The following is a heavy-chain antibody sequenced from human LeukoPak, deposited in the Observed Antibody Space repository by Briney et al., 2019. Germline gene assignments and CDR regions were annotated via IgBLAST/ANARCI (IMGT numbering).Heavy chain of an antibody. CDR1: GGSISSYY. J-gene: IGHJ5*02. CDR3: AREIAVAGTRWFDP. Sequence: PAASLSLTRTVAGGSISSYYRGWIRQPPGEGLGWMGYIYYSGSTNYTPSLRRRVTISVDTSKNQFSLKLSSVTGADTAGYYCAREIAVAGTRWFDPWGQGTLVTVSS. CDR2: IYYSGST. D-gene: IGHD6-19*01. V-gene: IGHV4-59*12.